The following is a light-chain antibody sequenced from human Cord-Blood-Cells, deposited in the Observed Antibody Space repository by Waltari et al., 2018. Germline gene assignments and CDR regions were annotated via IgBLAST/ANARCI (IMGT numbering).Light chain of an antibody. CDR2: GNS. J-gene: IGLJ1*01. Sequence: QSMLTQPPSVSGAPGQRVTISCTGSSPNIGAGYDVHWYQQLPGTAPKLLIYGNSSRPSGGPDRFAGAKSGTSASLAITGLQAEDEADYYCQSYDSSLSGYVFGTGTKVTVL. V-gene: IGLV1-40*01. CDR1: SPNIGAGYD. CDR3: QSYDSSLSGYV.